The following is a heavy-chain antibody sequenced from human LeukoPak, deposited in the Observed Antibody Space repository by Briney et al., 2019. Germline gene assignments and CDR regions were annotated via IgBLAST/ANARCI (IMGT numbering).Heavy chain of an antibody. Sequence: SETLSLTCTVSGYSISSGYYWGWIRQPPGKGLEWIGYIYHSGSTYYNPSLKSRVTISVDRSKNQFSLKLSSVTAADTAVYYCARVVVPAAHFDYWGQGTLVTVSS. D-gene: IGHD2-2*01. V-gene: IGHV4-38-2*02. CDR1: GYSISSGYY. CDR3: ARVVVPAAHFDY. CDR2: IYHSGST. J-gene: IGHJ4*02.